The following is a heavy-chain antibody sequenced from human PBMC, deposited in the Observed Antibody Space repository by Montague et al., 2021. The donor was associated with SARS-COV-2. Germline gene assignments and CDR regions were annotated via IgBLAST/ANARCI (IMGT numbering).Heavy chain of an antibody. CDR3: ARTRYFGTLYYYGMDV. CDR2: IDWDDDK. D-gene: IGHD3-9*01. CDR1: GFSLSTSGMC. V-gene: IGHV2-70*01. Sequence: PALVKPTQTLTLTCTFSGFSLSTSGMCVSWIRQPPGKALEWLALIDWDDDKYYSTSLKTRLTISKDTSKNQVVLTMTNMDPVDTATYYCARTRYFGTLYYYGMDVWGQGTTVTVSS. J-gene: IGHJ6*02.